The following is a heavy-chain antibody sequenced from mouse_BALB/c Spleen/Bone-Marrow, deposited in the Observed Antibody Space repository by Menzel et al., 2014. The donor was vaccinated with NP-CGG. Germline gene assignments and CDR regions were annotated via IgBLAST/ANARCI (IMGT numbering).Heavy chain of an antibody. D-gene: IGHD1-1*01. CDR3: TRSPITTVVAETMDY. CDR2: IYPGSGST. CDR1: GYTFTSYW. Sequence: LQQSGSELVRPGASVKLSCKASGYTFTSYWMHWVKQRPGQGLEWIGNIYPGSGSTNNDEKFKNKATLTVDTSSSTAYMQLSSLTSEDSAVYYCTRSPITTVVAETMDYWGQGTSVTVSS. V-gene: IGHV1S22*01. J-gene: IGHJ4*01.